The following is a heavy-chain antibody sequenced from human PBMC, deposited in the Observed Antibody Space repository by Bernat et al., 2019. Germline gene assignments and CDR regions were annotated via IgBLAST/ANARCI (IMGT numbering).Heavy chain of an antibody. D-gene: IGHD2-8*02. CDR2: VTPIFGTA. CDR3: TRGSSDCTAASCPYDY. Sequence: QVQLVQSGAEVKKPGSSVKVSCKASGGTFSRYAINWVRQAPGQGLEWMGGVTPIFGTANYAQRFQGRVTITADEYTSSAYMELGSLKSEDTAMYYCTRGSSDCTAASCPYDYWGQGTLITVSS. CDR1: GGTFSRYA. V-gene: IGHV1-69*01. J-gene: IGHJ4*02.